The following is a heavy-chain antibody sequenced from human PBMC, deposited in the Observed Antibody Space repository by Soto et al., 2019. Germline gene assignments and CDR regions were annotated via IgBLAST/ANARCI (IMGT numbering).Heavy chain of an antibody. CDR1: GFTFSSYG. D-gene: IGHD6-13*01. Sequence: QVQLVESGGGVVQPGRSLRLSCAASGFTFSSYGMHWVRQAPGKGLEWVAVISYDGSNKYYADSVKGRFTISRDNCKNTLYLQMNSLRAEDTAVYYCAKDGGGGQHIAAAGTYVWYYFDYWGQGTLVTVSS. CDR3: AKDGGGGQHIAAAGTYVWYYFDY. J-gene: IGHJ4*02. V-gene: IGHV3-30*18. CDR2: ISYDGSNK.